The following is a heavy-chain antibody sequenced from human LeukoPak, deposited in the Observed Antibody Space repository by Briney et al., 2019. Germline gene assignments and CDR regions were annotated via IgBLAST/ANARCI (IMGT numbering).Heavy chain of an antibody. CDR1: GFTFSSYG. V-gene: IGHV3-33*01. CDR2: IWYDGSNK. CDR3: AREREIAARPGPVDY. J-gene: IGHJ4*02. Sequence: GRSLRLSRAASGFTFSSYGMQWVRQAPGKGLEWVAIIWYDGSNKYYADSVKGRFTISRDNSKNTLYLQMNSLRAEDTAVYYCAREREIAARPGPVDYWGQGTLVTVSS. D-gene: IGHD6-6*01.